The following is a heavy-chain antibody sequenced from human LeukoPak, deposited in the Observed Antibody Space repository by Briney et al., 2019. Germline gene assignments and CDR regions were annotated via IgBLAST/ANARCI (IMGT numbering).Heavy chain of an antibody. J-gene: IGHJ3*02. CDR1: GFTFSDYA. CDR3: AKLTGGPNAQDGFDT. CDR2: IGATGYST. D-gene: IGHD2-15*01. V-gene: IGHV3-23*01. Sequence: GGSLRLSCTASGFTFSDYAMTWVRQAPGKGLEWVSAIGATGYSTYYADSVKGRFTISRDNSKNTLYLQVNVLRADDTAVYFCAKLTGGPNAQDGFDTWGQGTMVTVSS.